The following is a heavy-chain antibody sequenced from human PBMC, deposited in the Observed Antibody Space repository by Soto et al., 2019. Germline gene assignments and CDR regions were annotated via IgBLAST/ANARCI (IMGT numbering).Heavy chain of an antibody. CDR2: ISGSGGST. Sequence: GGSLRLSCAASGFTFSSYAMSWVRQAPGKGLEWVSAISGSGGSTYYADSVKGRFTISRDNSKNTLYLQMNSLRAEDTAVYYCAKAPGDYIDQALAFDIWGQGTMVTVSS. V-gene: IGHV3-23*01. CDR1: GFTFSSYA. CDR3: AKAPGDYIDQALAFDI. D-gene: IGHD4-17*01. J-gene: IGHJ3*02.